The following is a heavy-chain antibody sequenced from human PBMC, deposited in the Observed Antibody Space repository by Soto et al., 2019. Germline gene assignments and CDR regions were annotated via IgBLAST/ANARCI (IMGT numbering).Heavy chain of an antibody. CDR3: AKGRETTTSAKFCFDN. Sequence: EVRLLESGGGLVQPGGSIRLSCAASGFSFNSYDMTWVRQAPGQGLEWVSSLSVTGGGPYYADSVRGRFTMSRDNSKNTLALEMSGLRADDSAVYYCAKGRETTTSAKFCFDNWGQGTLVTVSS. CDR1: GFSFNSYD. J-gene: IGHJ4*02. CDR2: LSVTGGGP. D-gene: IGHD1-26*01. V-gene: IGHV3-23*01.